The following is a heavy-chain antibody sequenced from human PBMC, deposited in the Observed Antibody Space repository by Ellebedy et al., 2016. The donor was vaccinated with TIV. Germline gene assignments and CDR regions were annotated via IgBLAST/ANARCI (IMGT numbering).Heavy chain of an antibody. D-gene: IGHD2-21*02. V-gene: IGHV1-46*01. J-gene: IGHJ2*01. CDR1: GGTFSSYA. CDR3: ARDGVVVVTARWYFDL. Sequence: ASVKVSXXASGGTFSSYAISWVRQAPGQGLEWMGIINPSGGSTSYAQKFQGRVTMTRDTSTSTVYMELSSLRSEDTAVYYCARDGVVVVTARWYFDLWGRGTLVTVSS. CDR2: INPSGGST.